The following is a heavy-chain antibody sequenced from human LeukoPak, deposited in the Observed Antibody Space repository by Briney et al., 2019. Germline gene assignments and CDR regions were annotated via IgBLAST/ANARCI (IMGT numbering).Heavy chain of an antibody. D-gene: IGHD3-16*01. CDR1: GFTFDDYA. V-gene: IGHV3-9*03. J-gene: IGHJ4*02. CDR2: ISWNSGSI. CDR3: AKDEGEGGYFDY. Sequence: GGSLRLSCAASGFTFDDYAMHWVRQAPGKGLEWVSGISWNSGSIGYADSVKGRFTISRDNAKNSLYLQMNSLRAEDMALYYCAKDEGEGGYFDYWGRGTLVTVSS.